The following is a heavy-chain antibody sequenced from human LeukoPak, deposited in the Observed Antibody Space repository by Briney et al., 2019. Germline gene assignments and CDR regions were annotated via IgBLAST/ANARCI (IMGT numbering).Heavy chain of an antibody. V-gene: IGHV1-69*06. CDR1: GGTFSSYA. D-gene: IGHD1-26*01. Sequence: ASVKVSCKASGGTFSSYAISWVRQAPGQGLEWMGGIIPIFGTANYAQKFQGRVTITADKSTSTAYMELSRLRSDDTAVYYCARVGRAEWEPVFQHWGQGTLVTVSS. CDR2: IIPIFGTA. J-gene: IGHJ1*01. CDR3: ARVGRAEWEPVFQH.